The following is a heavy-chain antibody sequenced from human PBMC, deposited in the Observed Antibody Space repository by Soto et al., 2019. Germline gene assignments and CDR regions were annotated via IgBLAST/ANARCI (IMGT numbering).Heavy chain of an antibody. CDR2: IKSKPDGGTT. D-gene: IGHD4-17*01. Sequence: EVQLVESGGGLVKPGGSLRLSCAASGFTFSNAWMSWVRQAPGKGLEWVGRIKSKPDGGTTDYAAPEKGSFTLSRDDSKYTRYLQINSLKTEYTAVYYCTTEGSEGVDYGDYEYYDYGMDVWGQGTTVTVSS. V-gene: IGHV3-15*01. CDR1: GFTFSNAW. CDR3: TTEGSEGVDYGDYEYYDYGMDV. J-gene: IGHJ6*02.